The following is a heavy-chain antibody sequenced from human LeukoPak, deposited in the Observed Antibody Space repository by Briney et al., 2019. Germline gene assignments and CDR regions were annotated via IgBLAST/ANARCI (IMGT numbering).Heavy chain of an antibody. Sequence: ASVKVSCTASGYTFTGYYMHWVRQAPGQGLEWMGWINPNSGGTNYAQKFQGRVTMTRDTSISTAYMELSRLRSDDTAVYYCTLNDFWSGYDYWGQGTLVTVSS. CDR1: GYTFTGYY. CDR3: TLNDFWSGYDY. CDR2: INPNSGGT. V-gene: IGHV1-2*02. J-gene: IGHJ4*02. D-gene: IGHD3-3*01.